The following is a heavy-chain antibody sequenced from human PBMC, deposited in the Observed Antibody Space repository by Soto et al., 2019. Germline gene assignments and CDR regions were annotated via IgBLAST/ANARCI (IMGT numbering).Heavy chain of an antibody. Sequence: QVQLVQSGADVKKPGSSVKVSCKTSGGSFGSSAISWVRQAPAQGLEWMGEIIPVFDKANYAQNFQGRLTITADELTGTVFMELTSLRSEDTAVYFCARLRRDWGDAFDLWGLGTFVSLSS. J-gene: IGHJ3*01. CDR3: ARLRRDWGDAFDL. V-gene: IGHV1-69*01. D-gene: IGHD3-16*01. CDR1: GGSFGSSA. CDR2: IIPVFDKA.